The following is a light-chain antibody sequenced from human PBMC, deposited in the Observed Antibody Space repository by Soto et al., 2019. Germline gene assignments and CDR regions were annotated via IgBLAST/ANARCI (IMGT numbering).Light chain of an antibody. CDR3: QTWGTGTVI. CDR1: SGHSSYA. J-gene: IGLJ2*01. V-gene: IGLV4-69*01. Sequence: QPVLTQSPSASDSLGASVRLTCTLSSGHSSYAIAWHQQQPEKGPRYLMKLNSDGSHSKGDGIPDRFSGSSSGAERHLTISSLQSEDEADYYCQTWGTGTVIFGGGTKLTVL. CDR2: LNSDGSH.